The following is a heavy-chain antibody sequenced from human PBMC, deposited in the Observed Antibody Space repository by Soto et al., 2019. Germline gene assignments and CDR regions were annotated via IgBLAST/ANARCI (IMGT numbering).Heavy chain of an antibody. CDR1: GYTVTSYY. J-gene: IGHJ4*02. CDR2: INPSGGST. CDR3: ARDAQNYYDSSGSLFDY. D-gene: IGHD3-22*01. Sequence: ASVKVSCKASGYTVTSYYMHCVRQAPGQVLEWMGIINPSGGSTSYAQKFQGRVTMTRDTSTSTVYMELSSLRSEDTAVYYCARDAQNYYDSSGSLFDYWGQGTLVTVSS. V-gene: IGHV1-46*01.